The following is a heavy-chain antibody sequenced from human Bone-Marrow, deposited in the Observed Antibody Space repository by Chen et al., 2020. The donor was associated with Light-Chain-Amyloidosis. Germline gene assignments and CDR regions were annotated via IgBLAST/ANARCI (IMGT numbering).Heavy chain of an antibody. D-gene: IGHD5-12*01. J-gene: IGHJ4*02. V-gene: IGHV5-51*01. CDR1: GYTFPNYW. CDR2: IYPDDSDA. Sequence: EVQLEQSGPEVKKPGESLKISFKGSGYTFPNYWIGWLRQMPGKGLEWMGVIYPDDSDARYSPSFEGQVTISADKSITTAYLQWRSLKASDTAMYYCARRRDGYNFDYWGQGTLVTVSS. CDR3: ARRRDGYNFDY.